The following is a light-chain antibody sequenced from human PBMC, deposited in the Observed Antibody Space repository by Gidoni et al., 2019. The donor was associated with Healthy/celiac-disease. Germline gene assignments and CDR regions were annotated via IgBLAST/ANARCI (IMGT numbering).Light chain of an antibody. V-gene: IGKV3-15*01. J-gene: IGKJ2*01. CDR3: QQYNNWPPYT. CDR1: QSVSRH. CDR2: GAS. Sequence: IVLTQSPATLSVSPGERATLSCRASQSVSRHLAWYQQKPGTAPRLLIYGASTRATGIPDRFSGSESGTEFTLTISSLQSEDVAVYYCQQYNNWPPYTFGQGTKLEIK.